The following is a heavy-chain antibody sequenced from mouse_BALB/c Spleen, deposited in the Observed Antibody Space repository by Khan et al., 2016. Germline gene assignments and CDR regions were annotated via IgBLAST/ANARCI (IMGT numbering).Heavy chain of an antibody. CDR3: ASGMDY. J-gene: IGHJ4*01. Sequence: EVELVESGPGLVKPSQSLSLTCTVTGYSITSDYAWNWIRQFPGNKLEWMGYISYSGSTSYNPSLKSRISITRDTSKNQFFLQLNSVTTEDTATYYCASGMDYWGQGSSVTVAA. CDR2: ISYSGST. V-gene: IGHV3-2*02. CDR1: GYSITSDYA.